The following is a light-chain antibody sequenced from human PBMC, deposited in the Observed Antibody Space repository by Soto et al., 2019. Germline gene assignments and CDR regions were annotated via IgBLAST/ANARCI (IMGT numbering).Light chain of an antibody. J-gene: IGKJ2*01. V-gene: IGKV3-15*01. CDR3: QQYNNWPYT. CDR2: AAS. Sequence: EIVMTQSPATLSVSPGERAALSCRASQSVSSTLAWYQQKPGQAPRLRIYAASTRATGIPTRFSGSGSGTEFTLTISSLQSEDFAVYYCQQYNNWPYTFGQGTKLEIK. CDR1: QSVSST.